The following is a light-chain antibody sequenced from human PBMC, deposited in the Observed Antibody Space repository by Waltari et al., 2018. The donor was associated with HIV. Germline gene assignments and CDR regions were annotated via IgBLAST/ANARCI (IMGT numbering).Light chain of an antibody. Sequence: QLVLSQSPPASAPLRASVKLTCTLSRGPSSSALACPQQQPEKGPQYLMKVKSDGRHTKGAGIPDRFSGSSSGAERYLTISSLQSEDEADYYCQTWVTDILVFGGGTKLTVL. CDR3: QTWVTDILV. V-gene: IGLV4-69*01. J-gene: IGLJ3*02. CDR2: VKSDGRH. CDR1: RGPSSSA.